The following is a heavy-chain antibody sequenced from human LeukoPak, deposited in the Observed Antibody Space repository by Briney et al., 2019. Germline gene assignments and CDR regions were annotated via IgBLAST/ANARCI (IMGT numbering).Heavy chain of an antibody. CDR3: ARAIRNNFDY. J-gene: IGHJ4*02. CDR1: GGSVNRGSYY. Sequence: SETLSLTCAVSGGSVNRGSYYWSWIRQPPGKGLEWIGYIYYTGITNYNPSLKSRVTISLDTSKNQFSLKVSSVTTADTAMYYCARAIRNNFDYWGQGTLVTVSS. CDR2: IYYTGIT. V-gene: IGHV4-61*01. D-gene: IGHD2-21*01.